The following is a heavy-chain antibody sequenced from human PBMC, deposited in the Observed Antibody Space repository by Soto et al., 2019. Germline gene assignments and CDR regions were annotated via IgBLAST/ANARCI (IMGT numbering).Heavy chain of an antibody. J-gene: IGHJ2*01. CDR2: INHSGNT. V-gene: IGHV4-34*01. D-gene: IGHD2-2*02. CDR1: GGSFSGYY. CDR3: ARVRYPDYWYFDL. Sequence: QVQLQQWGAGLLKPSETLSLTCAVYGGSFSGYYWSWIRQPPGKGLEWIGEINHSGNTNYNPALKNRVTISVDTSKNQFSLKLNSVTAADTAVYYCARVRYPDYWYFDLWGRGTLVTVSS.